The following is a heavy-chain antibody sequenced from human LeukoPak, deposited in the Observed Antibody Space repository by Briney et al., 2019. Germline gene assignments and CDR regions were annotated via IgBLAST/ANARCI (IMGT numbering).Heavy chain of an antibody. CDR2: IYYSGST. Sequence: SETLSLTCTVSGGSVSSGSYYWSWIRQPPGKGLEWIGYIYYSGSTNYNPSLKSRVTISVDTSKNQFSLKLSSVTAADTAVYYCAREGVAGLDYWGQGTLVTVSS. CDR1: GGSVSSGSYY. V-gene: IGHV4-61*01. D-gene: IGHD6-19*01. CDR3: AREGVAGLDY. J-gene: IGHJ4*02.